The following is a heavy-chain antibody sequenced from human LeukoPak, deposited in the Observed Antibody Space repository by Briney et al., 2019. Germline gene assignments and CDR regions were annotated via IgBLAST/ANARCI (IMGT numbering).Heavy chain of an antibody. CDR1: GESFSGYS. CDR2: IKHSGST. J-gene: IGHJ6*02. Sequence: SETLSLTCAVNGESFSGYSWSWIRQPPGKGLEFIGEIKHSGSTNYNTSLKSRVTISVDTSKNQFSLNLSSVTAADTAVYYCHQRVLDDYYGMDVWGQGTTVTV. V-gene: IGHV4-34*01. CDR3: HQRVLDDYYGMDV.